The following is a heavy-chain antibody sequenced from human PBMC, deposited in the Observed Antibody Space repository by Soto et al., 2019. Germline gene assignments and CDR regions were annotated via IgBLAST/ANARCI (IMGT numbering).Heavy chain of an antibody. J-gene: IGHJ4*02. CDR3: ASPRTTVTTPLGY. D-gene: IGHD4-17*01. Sequence: QVQLQQWGAGLLKPSETLSLSCAVYGESFSGYYWSWIRQPPGKRLDWIGEINHSGSTNYNPSLKSRVTISVDTSKNQFSLKLNSVTAADTAVYYCASPRTTVTTPLGYWGQGNLVTVSS. CDR1: GESFSGYY. V-gene: IGHV4-34*01. CDR2: INHSGST.